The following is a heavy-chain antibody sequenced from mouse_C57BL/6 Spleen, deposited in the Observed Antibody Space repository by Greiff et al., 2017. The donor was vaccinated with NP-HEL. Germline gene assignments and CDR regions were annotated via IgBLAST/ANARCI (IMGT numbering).Heavy chain of an antibody. J-gene: IGHJ2*01. CDR1: GYTFTSYW. CDR2: IDPSDSET. V-gene: IGHV1-52*01. CDR3: ARHGDYGSSYYFDY. D-gene: IGHD1-1*01. Sequence: VQLQQPGAELVRPGSSVKLSCKASGYTFTSYWMHWVKQRPIQGLEWIGNIDPSDSETHYNQKFKDKATLTVDKSSSTVYMELSRLTSEDSAVYFCARHGDYGSSYYFDYWGQGTTLTVSS.